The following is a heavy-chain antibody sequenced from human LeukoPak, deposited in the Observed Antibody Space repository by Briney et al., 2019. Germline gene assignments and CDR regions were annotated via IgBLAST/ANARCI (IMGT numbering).Heavy chain of an antibody. CDR1: VYTFTGYY. V-gene: IGHV1-2*02. J-gene: IGHJ4*02. D-gene: IGHD3-10*01. Sequence: ASVKVSCKASVYTFTGYYMRWVRQAPGQGLEWMGWINPNSGGTKYAQKIQGRVTMTRDTSISTAYMELSRLRSDDTAVYYCARTYGGSGSYWAYYFDCWGQGTLVTVSS. CDR2: INPNSGGT. CDR3: ARTYGGSGSYWAYYFDC.